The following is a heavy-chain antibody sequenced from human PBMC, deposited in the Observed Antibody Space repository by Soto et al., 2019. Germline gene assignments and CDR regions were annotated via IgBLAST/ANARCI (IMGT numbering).Heavy chain of an antibody. Sequence: SGPTLVNPTQTLTLTCTFSGFSLSTSGMCVSWIRQPPGKALEWLALIDWDDDKYYSTSLKTRLTISKDTSKNQVVLTITNMDRVDTATYYCERMKRVTGYPNWFGPWGQGTLVTVSS. CDR3: ERMKRVTGYPNWFGP. V-gene: IGHV2-70*01. CDR2: IDWDDDK. D-gene: IGHD3-9*01. J-gene: IGHJ5*02. CDR1: GFSLSTSGMC.